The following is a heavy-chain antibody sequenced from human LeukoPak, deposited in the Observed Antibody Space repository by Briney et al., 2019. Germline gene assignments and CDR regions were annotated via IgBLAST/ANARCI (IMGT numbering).Heavy chain of an antibody. V-gene: IGHV3-53*01. J-gene: IGHJ4*02. Sequence: GGSLTLSCAASGFTVNNNYMSWVRQTPGQGLEWVSFIYSDNSAYYADSVKGRFTISRDNSKSTLFLQMNSLRAEDTAVYFCARNVYYYDSSGYRAFLVYWGQGTLVSVSS. D-gene: IGHD3-22*01. CDR2: IYSDNSA. CDR1: GFTVNNNY. CDR3: ARNVYYYDSSGYRAFLVY.